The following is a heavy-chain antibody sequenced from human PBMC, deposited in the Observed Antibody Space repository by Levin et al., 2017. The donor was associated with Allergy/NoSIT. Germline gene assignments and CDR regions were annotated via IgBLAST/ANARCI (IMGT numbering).Heavy chain of an antibody. Sequence: PSETLSLTCTVSGGSISSSSYYWGWIRQPPGKGLEWIGSIYYSGSTYYNPSLKSRVTISVDTSKNQFSLKLSSVTAADTAVYYCARLLHLGEMDCWGQGTLVTVSS. CDR3: ARLLHLGEMDC. V-gene: IGHV4-39*01. D-gene: IGHD3-16*01. CDR1: GGSISSSSYY. CDR2: IYYSGST. J-gene: IGHJ4*02.